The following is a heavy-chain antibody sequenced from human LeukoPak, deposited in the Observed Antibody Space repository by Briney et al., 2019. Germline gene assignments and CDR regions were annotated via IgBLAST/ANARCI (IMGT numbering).Heavy chain of an antibody. V-gene: IGHV3-66*02. CDR1: GFTVSSNY. J-gene: IGHJ4*02. CDR2: IYSGGRT. Sequence: GGSLRLSCAASGFTVSSNYMSWVRQAPGKGLEWVSNIYSGGRTHYADSVRGRFTVSRNNSKNTLYLQMNSLRTEDTAVYYCARERHGRLVHWGQGTLVTVSS. D-gene: IGHD6-25*01. CDR3: ARERHGRLVH.